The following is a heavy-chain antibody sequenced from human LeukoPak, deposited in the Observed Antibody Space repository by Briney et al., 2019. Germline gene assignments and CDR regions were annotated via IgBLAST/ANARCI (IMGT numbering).Heavy chain of an antibody. CDR3: ARAASEGPPYYFYY. D-gene: IGHD3-10*01. CDR1: GGTFSSYA. CDR2: IIPIFGIA. V-gene: IGHV1-69*04. Sequence: SVKVSCKASGGTFSSYAISWVRQAPGQGLEWMGRIIPIFGIANYAQKFQGRVTITADKSTSTAYMELSSLRSEDTAVYYCARAASEGPPYYFYYWGQGTLVTVSS. J-gene: IGHJ4*02.